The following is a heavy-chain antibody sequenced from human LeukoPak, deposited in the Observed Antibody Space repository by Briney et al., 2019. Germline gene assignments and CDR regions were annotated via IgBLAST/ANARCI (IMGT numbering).Heavy chain of an antibody. J-gene: IGHJ4*02. Sequence: SETLSLTCTVSGGSISSSSYYWSWIRQPPGKGLEWIGYIYYSGSTNYNPSLKSRVTISVDTSKNQFSLKLSSVTAADTAVYYCARNCYDSSGYYYTDYWGQGTLVTVSS. CDR1: GGSISSSSYY. CDR3: ARNCYDSSGYYYTDY. D-gene: IGHD3-22*01. V-gene: IGHV4-61*01. CDR2: IYYSGST.